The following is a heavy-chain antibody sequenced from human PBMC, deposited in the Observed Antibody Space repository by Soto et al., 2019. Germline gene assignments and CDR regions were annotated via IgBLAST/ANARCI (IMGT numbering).Heavy chain of an antibody. CDR3: ARDAPRPSTYAFDI. CDR2: ISAYNANT. V-gene: IGHV1-18*01. CDR1: GYTFTNFG. J-gene: IGHJ3*02. D-gene: IGHD1-26*01. Sequence: ASVKGSCKASGYTFTNFGITWVRQAPGQGLEWMGWISAYNANTNYTQKLQGRVTMTTDTSTSTAYMELRSLRSDDTAVYYCARDAPRPSTYAFDIWGQGTMVTVSS.